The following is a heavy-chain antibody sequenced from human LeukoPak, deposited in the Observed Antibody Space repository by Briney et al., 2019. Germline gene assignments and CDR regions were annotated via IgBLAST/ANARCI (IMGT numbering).Heavy chain of an antibody. CDR2: INSNSGGT. CDR1: GYTFTGYY. Sequence: ASVKVSCKASGYTFTGYYMHWVRQAPGQGLEWMGRINSNSGGTNSAQKFQGRVTMTRDTSISTAYMELSRLRSDDTAVYYCASAGWFGESDYFDYWGQGTLVTVSS. D-gene: IGHD3-10*01. CDR3: ASAGWFGESDYFDY. V-gene: IGHV1-2*06. J-gene: IGHJ4*02.